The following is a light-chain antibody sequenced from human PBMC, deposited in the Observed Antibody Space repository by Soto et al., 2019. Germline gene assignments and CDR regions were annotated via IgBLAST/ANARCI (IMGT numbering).Light chain of an antibody. V-gene: IGKV3D-11*02. CDR3: QQRSNWHT. CDR2: DAS. CDR1: QSVSSN. Sequence: EIVMTQSPATLSVSPGERATLSCRASQSVSSNLAWYQQKPGQAPRLLIYDASNRATGIPARFSGSGSGTDFTLTISSLEPEDFAVYYCQQRSNWHTFGQGTRLEI. J-gene: IGKJ5*01.